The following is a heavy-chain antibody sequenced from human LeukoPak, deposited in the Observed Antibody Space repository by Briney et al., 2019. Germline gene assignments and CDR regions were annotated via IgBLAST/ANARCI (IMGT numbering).Heavy chain of an antibody. CDR2: VFYRGGT. Sequence: SETLSLTCTVSGDSMSRNYWSWIRQSPGKGLEWIGYVFYRGGTYYNPSLRGRATLSVDASKNQVSLKLNSVTAADTAVYYCASSDCSSSGCQLFGNEAFDFWGPGTLVTVSS. V-gene: IGHV4-59*12. D-gene: IGHD2-2*01. J-gene: IGHJ1*01. CDR1: GDSMSRNY. CDR3: ASSDCSSSGCQLFGNEAFDF.